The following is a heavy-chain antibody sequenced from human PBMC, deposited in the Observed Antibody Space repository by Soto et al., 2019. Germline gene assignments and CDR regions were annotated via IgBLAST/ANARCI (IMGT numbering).Heavy chain of an antibody. V-gene: IGHV3-33*08. CDR3: ARDAPYYYDSSGLDY. D-gene: IGHD3-22*01. Sequence: GGSLRLSCAASGFSFTNIWMYWVRQAPGKGLEWVAVINDDGSMKYYADSVKGRFTISRDNSKNTLYLQMNSLRAEDTAVYYCARDAPYYYDSSGLDYWGQGTLVTVSS. CDR1: GFSFTNIW. CDR2: INDDGSMK. J-gene: IGHJ4*02.